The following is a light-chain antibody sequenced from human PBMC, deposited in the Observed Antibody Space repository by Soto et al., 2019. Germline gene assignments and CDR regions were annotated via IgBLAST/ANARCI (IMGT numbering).Light chain of an antibody. CDR1: QSVLSSSNNKNY. V-gene: IGKV4-1*01. CDR2: WAS. J-gene: IGKJ4*01. Sequence: DIVMTQSPDSLAVSLGERATINCKSSQSVLSSSNNKNYLAWYQQKPGQPPKLLIYWASTLQFGVPDRFSGSGSGTDFTLIISSLQAEDVGIYYCQQYYSPPVTFGGGTKVEIK. CDR3: QQYYSPPVT.